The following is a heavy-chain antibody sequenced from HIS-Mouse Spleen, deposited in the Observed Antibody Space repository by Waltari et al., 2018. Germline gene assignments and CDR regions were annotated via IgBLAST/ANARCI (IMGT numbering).Heavy chain of an antibody. CDR1: GGSISSSSYY. J-gene: IGHJ2*01. Sequence: QLQLQESGPGLVKPSETLSLTCTVSGGSISSSSYYWGWIRQPPGKGLEWLGSIHYRGSTNYTPSRKRRVTISVDTSKNQVSLKLSSVTAADTAVYYCAREIPYSSSWYDWYFDLWGRGTLVTVSS. CDR2: IHYRGST. V-gene: IGHV4-39*07. CDR3: AREIPYSSSWYDWYFDL. D-gene: IGHD6-13*01.